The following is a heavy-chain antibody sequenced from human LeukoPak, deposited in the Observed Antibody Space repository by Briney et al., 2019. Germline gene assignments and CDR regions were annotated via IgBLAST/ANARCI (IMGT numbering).Heavy chain of an antibody. V-gene: IGHV4-59*01. J-gene: IGHJ5*02. D-gene: IGHD2-15*01. CDR2: IYYSGST. CDR1: GGSISSYY. CDR3: ASGGYCSSGSCYPNWFDP. Sequence: SETLSLTCTVSGGSISSYYWSGIRQPPGKGLEWVGYIYYSGSTNYNPSLKSRVTISVDTSKNQFSLKLSSVAAADTAVYSCASGGYCSSGSCYPNWFDPWGQGTLVTVSS.